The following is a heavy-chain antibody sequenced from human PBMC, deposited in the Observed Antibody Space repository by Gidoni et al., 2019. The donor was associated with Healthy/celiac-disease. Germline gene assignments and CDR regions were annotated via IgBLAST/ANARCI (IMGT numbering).Heavy chain of an antibody. CDR2: INPNSGGT. D-gene: IGHD6-19*01. Sequence: QVQLVQSGAEVKKPGASVKVSCKASGYPFTGYYMHWVRQAPGQGLEWMGWINPNSGGTNDAQKFQGRVTMTRDTSISTAYMELSRLRSDDTAVYYCARSSSRGWPYYYYYGMDVWGQGTTVTVSS. J-gene: IGHJ6*02. V-gene: IGHV1-2*02. CDR3: ARSSSRGWPYYYYYGMDV. CDR1: GYPFTGYY.